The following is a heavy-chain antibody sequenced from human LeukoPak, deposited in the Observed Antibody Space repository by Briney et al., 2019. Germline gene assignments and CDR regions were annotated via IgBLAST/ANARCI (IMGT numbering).Heavy chain of an antibody. V-gene: IGHV3-23*01. Sequence: PGGSLRLSCAASGFTFSSYAMSWVRQAPGKGLEWVSAISGSGGSTYYADSVKGRFTISRNNSKNTLYLQMISLSAEDTAVYYCAKDYMWEPWSYWGQGTLVTVSS. CDR1: GFTFSSYA. CDR2: ISGSGGST. CDR3: AKDYMWEPWSY. D-gene: IGHD1-26*01. J-gene: IGHJ4*02.